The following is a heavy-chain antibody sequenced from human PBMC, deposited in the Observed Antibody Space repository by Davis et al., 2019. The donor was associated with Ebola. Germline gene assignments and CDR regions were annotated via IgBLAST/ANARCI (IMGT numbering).Heavy chain of an antibody. Sequence: GSLRLSCTVSGGSISSYYWSWIRQPPGKGLEWIGEINHSGSTNYNPSLKSRVTISVDTSKNQFSLKLSSVTAADTAVYYCARAMVQGVPYYYGMDVWGQGTTVTVSS. CDR3: ARAMVQGVPYYYGMDV. CDR2: INHSGST. J-gene: IGHJ6*02. CDR1: GGSISSYY. V-gene: IGHV4-34*01. D-gene: IGHD3-10*01.